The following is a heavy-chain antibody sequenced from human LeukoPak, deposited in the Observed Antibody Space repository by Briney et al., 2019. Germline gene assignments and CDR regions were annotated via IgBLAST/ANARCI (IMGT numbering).Heavy chain of an antibody. Sequence: SETLSLTCTVSGDSISNYYWSWIRQPPGKGLEWIGYISYSGSTNYNPSLKSRVTISVDTSKNQFSLKLSSVTAADTAVYYCARVARGGYLAQTRTLFRYYFDYWGQGTLVTVSS. V-gene: IGHV4-59*12. CDR2: ISYSGST. D-gene: IGHD3-22*01. J-gene: IGHJ4*02. CDR3: ARVARGGYLAQTRTLFRYYFDY. CDR1: GDSISNYY.